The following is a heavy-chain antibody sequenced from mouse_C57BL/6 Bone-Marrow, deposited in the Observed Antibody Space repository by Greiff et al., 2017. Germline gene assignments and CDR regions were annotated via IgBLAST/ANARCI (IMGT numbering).Heavy chain of an antibody. D-gene: IGHD3-1*01. Sequence: QVQLQQPGAELVKPGASVKLSCKASGYTFTSYWMPWVKQRPGRGLEWIGRIDPNSGCTKYNEKFKSKATLTVDKPYSTAYMQHRSLTSEDSAVCYCARSGWDVGAMDYWGQGTSVTVSS. CDR3: ARSGWDVGAMDY. V-gene: IGHV1-72*01. J-gene: IGHJ4*01. CDR2: IDPNSGCT. CDR1: GYTFTSYW.